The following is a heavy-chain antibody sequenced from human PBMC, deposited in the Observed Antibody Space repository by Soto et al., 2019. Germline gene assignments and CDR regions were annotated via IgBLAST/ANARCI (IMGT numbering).Heavy chain of an antibody. J-gene: IGHJ6*02. Sequence: QVQLEESGPGLMKPSQTLSLTCTVSGGSIRSGGYYWNWIRQHPGKGLEWIGNIYYSGSTYYSPSLKSRITISIDTSKNQFSLKLSSVTAADTAVYYCALASYPLYYGMDVWGQGTTVTVSS. V-gene: IGHV4-31*03. CDR3: ALASYPLYYGMDV. D-gene: IGHD1-26*01. CDR1: GGSIRSGGYY. CDR2: IYYSGST.